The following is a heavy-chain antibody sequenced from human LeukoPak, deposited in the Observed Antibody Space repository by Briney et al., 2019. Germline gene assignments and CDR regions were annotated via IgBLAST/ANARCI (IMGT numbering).Heavy chain of an antibody. Sequence: GGSLRLSCAASGFSFDDHSMHWVRQAPGKGLEGVSVINWDGARAFYADSVKGRFTISRDNSKNSLYLQMNSLRTDDTALYYCAKGGYSSSSPPDYWGQGTVVTVSS. J-gene: IGHJ4*02. CDR2: INWDGARA. D-gene: IGHD6-6*01. V-gene: IGHV3-43*01. CDR1: GFSFDDHS. CDR3: AKGGYSSSSPPDY.